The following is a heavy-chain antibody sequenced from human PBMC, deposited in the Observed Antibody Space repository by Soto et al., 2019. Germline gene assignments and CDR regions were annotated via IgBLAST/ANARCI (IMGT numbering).Heavy chain of an antibody. CDR3: ARYGSGSSVWFDP. D-gene: IGHD3-10*01. CDR2: IYYSGST. Sequence: PSETLSLACTVSGGSMSSYYWSWIRQPPGKGLEWIGYIYYSGSTIYNPSLKSRVTISVDTSKNQFSLKLSSVTAADTAVYYWARYGSGSSVWFDPWGQGTLVTVSS. V-gene: IGHV4-59*01. CDR1: GGSMSSYY. J-gene: IGHJ5*02.